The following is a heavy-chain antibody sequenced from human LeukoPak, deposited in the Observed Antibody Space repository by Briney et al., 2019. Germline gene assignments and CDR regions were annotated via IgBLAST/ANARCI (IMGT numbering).Heavy chain of an antibody. CDR3: AKMTTVSTYNWFDP. Sequence: SETLSPTCTVSGGSISSYYWSWIRQPPGKGLEWIGYIYYSGSTNYNPSLKSRVTISVDTSKNQFSLKLSSVTAADTAVYYCAKMTTVSTYNWFDPWGQGTLVTVSS. D-gene: IGHD4-17*01. CDR2: IYYSGST. CDR1: GGSISSYY. V-gene: IGHV4-59*01. J-gene: IGHJ5*02.